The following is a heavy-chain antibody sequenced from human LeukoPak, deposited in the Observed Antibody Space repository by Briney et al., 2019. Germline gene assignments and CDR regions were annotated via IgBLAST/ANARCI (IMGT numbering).Heavy chain of an antibody. J-gene: IGHJ5*02. CDR1: GYSLNIYE. CDR2: VNPNSGDT. Sequence: ASVKPSCKTSGYSLNIYEINWVRQATGQGLEWMGWVNPNSGDTDYAQKFQGRLTMTRNTSISTAYMELSGLRLEDTAVYYCSRGPRFDPWGQGTQVTVSS. V-gene: IGHV1-8*01. CDR3: SRGPRFDP.